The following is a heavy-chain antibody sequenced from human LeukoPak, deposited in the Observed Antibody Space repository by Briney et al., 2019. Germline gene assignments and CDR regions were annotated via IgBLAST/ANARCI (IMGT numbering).Heavy chain of an antibody. Sequence: GGSLRLSCAASGFTFSSYAMSWVRQAPGKGLEWVSAISGSGGSTYYADSVKGRFTISRDSSKNTLYLQMNSLRAEDTAVYYCAKVYDSSGWYFFDYWGQGTLVTVSS. J-gene: IGHJ4*02. CDR2: ISGSGGST. D-gene: IGHD6-19*01. V-gene: IGHV3-23*01. CDR1: GFTFSSYA. CDR3: AKVYDSSGWYFFDY.